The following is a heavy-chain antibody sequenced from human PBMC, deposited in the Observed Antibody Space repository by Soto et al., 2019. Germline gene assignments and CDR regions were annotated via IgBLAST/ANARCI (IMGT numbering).Heavy chain of an antibody. CDR1: GFTFGDSY. Sequence: RRLSWAGSGFTFGDSYTSWIRQAPGKGLEWLSYISPGSRYPAYADSVKGRFTISRDNAKRSLYLQMMSLTAEDTAIYYCVRGGGGGLFDPWGQGTMVTVSS. J-gene: IGHJ5*02. CDR3: VRGGGGGLFDP. CDR2: ISPGSRYP. V-gene: IGHV3-11*06. D-gene: IGHD2-15*01.